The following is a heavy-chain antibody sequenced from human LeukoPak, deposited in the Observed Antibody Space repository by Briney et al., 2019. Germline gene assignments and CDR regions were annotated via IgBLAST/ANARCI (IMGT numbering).Heavy chain of an antibody. CDR1: GGSISSSNW. Sequence: SETLSLTCAVSGGSISSSNWWSWVRQPPGKGLEWIGEMYHSGSANYNPSLKSRVTISIDKSKNQFSLKLSSVTAADTAVYYCARDGRITMIVVVTRGAFDIWGQGTMVTVSS. CDR3: ARDGRITMIVVVTRGAFDI. V-gene: IGHV4-4*02. D-gene: IGHD3-22*01. J-gene: IGHJ3*02. CDR2: MYHSGSA.